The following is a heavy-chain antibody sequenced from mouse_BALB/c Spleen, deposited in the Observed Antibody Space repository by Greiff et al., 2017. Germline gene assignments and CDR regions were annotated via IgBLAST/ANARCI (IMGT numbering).Heavy chain of an antibody. CDR3: ARRDYYGSSRYWYFDV. J-gene: IGHJ1*01. Sequence: DVKLVESGPGLVKPSQSLSLTCTVTGYSITSDYAWNWIRQFPGNKLEWMGYISYSGSTSYNPSLKSRISITRDTSKNQFFLQLNSVTTEDTATYYCARRDYYGSSRYWYFDVWGAGTTVTVSS. V-gene: IGHV3-2*02. CDR2: ISYSGST. D-gene: IGHD1-1*01. CDR1: GYSITSDYA.